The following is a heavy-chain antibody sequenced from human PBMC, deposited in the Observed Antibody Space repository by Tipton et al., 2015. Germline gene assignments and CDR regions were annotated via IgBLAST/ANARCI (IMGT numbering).Heavy chain of an antibody. CDR2: ISYTDGA. D-gene: IGHD2-2*01. J-gene: IGHJ4*02. CDR3: ARQHCYSTTCYAEFYYFDY. Sequence: TLSLTCTVSGYSISSGYYWGWIRQPPGKGLEWIGYISYTDGAHYNPALKSRVTISVDTSKNQFSLTLNSVAAADTAVYYCARQHCYSTTCYAEFYYFDYWGQGSLVTVSS. V-gene: IGHV4-59*01. CDR1: GYSISSGYY.